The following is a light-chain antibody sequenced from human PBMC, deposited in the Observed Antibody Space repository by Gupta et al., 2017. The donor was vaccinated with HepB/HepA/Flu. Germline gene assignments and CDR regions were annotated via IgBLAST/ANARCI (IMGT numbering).Light chain of an antibody. CDR3: HQEGSSPGT. CDR1: QSFASSY. V-gene: IGKV3-20*01. Sequence: EIVLTQSPGTLSLSPGERATLSCRASQSFASSYLAWYQQKPGQAPRLLIYGASIRATGIPDRFSGSGSGTDFTLTISRLEPADFAVYYCHQEGSSPGTFGQGTKVEIK. J-gene: IGKJ1*01. CDR2: GAS.